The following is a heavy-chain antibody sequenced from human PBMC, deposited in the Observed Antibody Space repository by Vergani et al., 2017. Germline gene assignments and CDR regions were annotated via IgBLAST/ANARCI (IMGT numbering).Heavy chain of an antibody. Sequence: QVQLVETGGGVVQPGGSLRLYCATSGFSFNTYGAHWVRQAPGKGLEWVAFIGYDGRIKYNVDSVKGRFTISRDTSKKTLSLQMRSLRADDTAVYYCAKEGRENSDYGYIDYWGQGTMVTVSS. CDR3: AKEGRENSDYGYIDY. V-gene: IGHV3-30*02. J-gene: IGHJ4*02. D-gene: IGHD4-17*01. CDR1: GFSFNTYG. CDR2: IGYDGRIK.